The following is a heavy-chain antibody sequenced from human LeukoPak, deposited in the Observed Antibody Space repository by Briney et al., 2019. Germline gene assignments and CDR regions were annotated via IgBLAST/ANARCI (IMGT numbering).Heavy chain of an antibody. J-gene: IGHJ4*02. CDR2: IIPIFGTA. CDR3: ARKVVGAHVYFDY. D-gene: IGHD1-26*01. V-gene: IGHV1-69*05. CDR1: GGTFSSYA. Sequence: SVKVSCKASGGTFSSYAISWVRQAPGQGLEWMGRIIPIFGTANYAQKFQGRVTITTDESTSTAYMELSSLRSEDTAVYYCARKVVGAHVYFDYWGQGTLVTVSS.